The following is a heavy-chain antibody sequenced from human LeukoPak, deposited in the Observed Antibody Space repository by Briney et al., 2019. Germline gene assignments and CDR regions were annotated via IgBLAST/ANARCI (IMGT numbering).Heavy chain of an antibody. V-gene: IGHV1-46*01. J-gene: IGHJ6*03. Sequence: GASVKVSCKASGYTFTSYYMHWVRQAPGQGLEWMGIINPSGGSTSYAQKFQGRVTMTRDMSTSTVYMELSSLRSEDTAVYYCARGGPLAYYYYYMDVWGKGTAVTVSS. D-gene: IGHD3-16*02. CDR2: INPSGGST. CDR3: ARGGPLAYYYYYMDV. CDR1: GYTFTSYY.